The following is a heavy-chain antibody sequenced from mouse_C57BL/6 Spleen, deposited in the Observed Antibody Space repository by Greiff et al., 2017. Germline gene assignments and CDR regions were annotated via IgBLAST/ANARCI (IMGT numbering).Heavy chain of an antibody. V-gene: IGHV1-55*01. CDR3: ARSDYDYAMDY. CDR2: IYPGSGST. Sequence: QVQLQQPGAELVKPGASVKMSCKASGYTFPSYWITWVKQRPGQGLEWIGDIYPGSGSTTYNEKFKSKATLTVDTSSSTAYMQLSSLTSEDSAVYYCARSDYDYAMDYWGQGTSVTVSA. D-gene: IGHD2-4*01. J-gene: IGHJ4*01. CDR1: GYTFPSYW.